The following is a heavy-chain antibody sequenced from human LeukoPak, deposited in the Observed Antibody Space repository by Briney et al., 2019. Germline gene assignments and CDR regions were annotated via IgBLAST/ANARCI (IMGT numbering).Heavy chain of an antibody. CDR1: GGSISSYY. D-gene: IGHD3-9*01. CDR2: IYYSGGT. CDR3: ARNLQTYYDILTGYYAPPFFDY. V-gene: IGHV4-59*08. J-gene: IGHJ4*02. Sequence: SETLSLTCTVSGGSISSYYWSWIRQPPGKGLEWIGYIYYSGGTYYNPSLKSRVTISVDTSKNQFSLKLSSVTAADTAVYYCARNLQTYYDILTGYYAPPFFDYWGQGTLVTVSS.